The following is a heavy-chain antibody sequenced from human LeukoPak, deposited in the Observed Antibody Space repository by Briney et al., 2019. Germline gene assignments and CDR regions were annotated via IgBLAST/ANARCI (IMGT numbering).Heavy chain of an antibody. J-gene: IGHJ4*02. CDR3: ARDRYDRSGYYDY. CDR1: GFTLSSYS. D-gene: IGHD3-22*01. Sequence: GGSLRLSCAASGFTLSSYSMNWVRQAPGKGLEWVSSISSSSSYIHYTDSVKGRFTISRDDTKKSLYLQMNSLRAEDTAVYYCARDRYDRSGYYDYWGQGTLVTVSS. CDR2: ISSSSSYI. V-gene: IGHV3-21*01.